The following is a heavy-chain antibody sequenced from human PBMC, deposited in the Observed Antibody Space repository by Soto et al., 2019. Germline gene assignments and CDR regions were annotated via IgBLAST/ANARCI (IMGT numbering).Heavy chain of an antibody. V-gene: IGHV4-39*01. CDR3: SGDSNSWLWGDS. CDR2: ISYSGTT. J-gene: IGHJ4*02. CDR1: GGSIGISGFH. D-gene: IGHD6-13*01. Sequence: PSETLSLTCTVSGGSIGISGFHWTWVRQSPGEGLERIGTISYSGTTFYNPSLKSRVTITADTSKNRFSLRLTSMTAADTALYYFSGDSNSWLWGDSWGQGTLVTVFS.